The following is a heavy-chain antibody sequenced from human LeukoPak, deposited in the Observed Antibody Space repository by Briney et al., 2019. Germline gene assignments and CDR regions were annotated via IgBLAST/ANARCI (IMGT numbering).Heavy chain of an antibody. CDR3: ARDVEMATTYYYYGMDV. D-gene: IGHD5-24*01. V-gene: IGHV3-30-3*01. J-gene: IGHJ6*02. Sequence: GGSLRLSCAASGFTFSSYAMHWVRQAPGKGLEWVAVISCDGSNKYYADSVKGRFTISRDNSKNTLYLQMNSLRAEDTAVYYCARDVEMATTYYYYGMDVWGQGTTVTVFS. CDR1: GFTFSSYA. CDR2: ISCDGSNK.